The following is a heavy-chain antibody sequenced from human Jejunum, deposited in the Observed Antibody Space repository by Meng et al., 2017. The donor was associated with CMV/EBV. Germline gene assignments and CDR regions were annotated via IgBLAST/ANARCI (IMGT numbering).Heavy chain of an antibody. V-gene: IGHV3-48*03. CDR2: TWNGGAI. J-gene: IGHJ4*02. CDR3: ARDGEGQLVHWFDY. D-gene: IGHD2-2*01. Sequence: AATGFTFSKYKKNWVRQAQGKGREWVSHTWNGGAIYGESVKGRFTTTRDNAKNSLYLEMNSLRAEDTAVYYCARDGEGQLVHWFDYWGQGTLVTVSS. CDR1: GFTFSKYK.